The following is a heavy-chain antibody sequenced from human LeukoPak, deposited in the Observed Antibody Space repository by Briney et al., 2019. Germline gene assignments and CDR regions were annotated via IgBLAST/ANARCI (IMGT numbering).Heavy chain of an antibody. D-gene: IGHD2-21*02. V-gene: IGHV3-7*05. J-gene: IGHJ4*02. CDR3: ARGCGGDCYPFRDY. Sequence: GGSLRLSCAASGFTFSSYWMSWVRQAPGKGLEWVANIKQDGSEKYYVDSVKGRFTISRDNAKNSLYLQMNSLRAEDTAVYYCARGCGGDCYPFRDYWGQGTLVTVSS. CDR1: GFTFSSYW. CDR2: IKQDGSEK.